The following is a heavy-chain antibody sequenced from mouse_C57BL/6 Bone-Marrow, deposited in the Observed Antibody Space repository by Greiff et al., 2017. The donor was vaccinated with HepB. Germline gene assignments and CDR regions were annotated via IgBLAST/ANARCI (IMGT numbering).Heavy chain of an antibody. CDR1: GYTFTSYT. Sequence: VQLKESGAELARPGASVKMSCKASGYTFTSYTMHWVKQRPGQGLEWIGYINPSSGYTKYNQKFKDKATLTADKSSSTAYMQLSSLTSEDSAVYDCSRDYYGSSYSCWYFDVWGTGTTVTVSS. CDR2: INPSSGYT. D-gene: IGHD1-1*01. CDR3: SRDYYGSSYSCWYFDV. J-gene: IGHJ1*03. V-gene: IGHV1-4*01.